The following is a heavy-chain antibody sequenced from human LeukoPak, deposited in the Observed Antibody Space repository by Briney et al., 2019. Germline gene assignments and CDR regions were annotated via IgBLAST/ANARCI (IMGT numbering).Heavy chain of an antibody. Sequence: GGSLRLSCAASGFTFSNYAMSWVRQAPGKGLEWVSFISDSGSRTYYADSVKGRFTISRDSSRNTPSLQMSSLRVEDTGVYFCAKSSTSQRGYYGMDVWGQGTTVTVSS. CDR2: ISDSGSRT. CDR1: GFTFSNYA. D-gene: IGHD6-25*01. CDR3: AKSSTSQRGYYGMDV. J-gene: IGHJ6*02. V-gene: IGHV3-23*05.